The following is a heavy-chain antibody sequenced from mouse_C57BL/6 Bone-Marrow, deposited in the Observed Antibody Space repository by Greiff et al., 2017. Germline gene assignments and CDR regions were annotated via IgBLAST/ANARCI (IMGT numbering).Heavy chain of an antibody. V-gene: IGHV14-4*01. CDR1: GFNIKDDY. D-gene: IGHD1-1*01. Sequence: EVQLQQSGAELVRPGASVKLSCTASGFNIKDDYMHWVKQRPEQGLEWIGWIDPENGDTEYASKFQGKATITADTSSNTAYLQLSSLTSEDTAVYYGTTDYYGSSYREYYAMDDWGQGTSVTVSS. CDR3: TTDYYGSSYREYYAMDD. CDR2: IDPENGDT. J-gene: IGHJ4*01.